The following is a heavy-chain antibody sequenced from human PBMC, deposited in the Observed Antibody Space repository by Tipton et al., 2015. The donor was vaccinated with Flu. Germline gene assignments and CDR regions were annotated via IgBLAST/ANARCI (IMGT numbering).Heavy chain of an antibody. Sequence: SLRLSCAASGFTFSSYWMNWVRLAPGKGLEWVAKIKQDGSEKYYVDSVKGRFTISRDNAKSSLYLQMNSLRAEDTAVYFCARSSYSSSWFFDYWGQGTLVTVSS. CDR1: GFTFSSYW. V-gene: IGHV3-7*01. CDR3: ARSSYSSSWFFDY. J-gene: IGHJ4*02. CDR2: IKQDGSEK. D-gene: IGHD6-13*01.